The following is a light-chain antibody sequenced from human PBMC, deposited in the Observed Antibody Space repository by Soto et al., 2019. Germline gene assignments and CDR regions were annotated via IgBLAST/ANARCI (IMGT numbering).Light chain of an antibody. CDR3: SSYRRISTWV. V-gene: IGLV2-14*01. CDR2: EVR. Sequence: QSALTQPASVSGSPGQSITISCTGTSSDVGDYNYVSWYQHHPGKAPKVMIYEVRNRPSGVSNRFSGSKSGNTASLTISGLQAEDEADYYCSSYRRISTWVFCGGTQLTVL. J-gene: IGLJ3*02. CDR1: SSDVGDYNY.